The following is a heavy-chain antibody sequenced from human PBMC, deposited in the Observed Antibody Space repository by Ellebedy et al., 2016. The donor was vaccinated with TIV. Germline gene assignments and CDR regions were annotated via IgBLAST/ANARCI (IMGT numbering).Heavy chain of an antibody. D-gene: IGHD3-10*01. CDR3: ARRSRGPPYYFAY. V-gene: IGHV3-48*04. CDR2: SRGSGGMM. Sequence: GESLKISCAASGFTFSSDYMNWVRQAPGKGLEWGSYSRGSGGMMDHADSVKGRFTISRDNAKNSLYLQLNSLRAEDTAVYYCARRSRGPPYYFAYWGQGTLVTVSS. J-gene: IGHJ4*02. CDR1: GFTFSSDY.